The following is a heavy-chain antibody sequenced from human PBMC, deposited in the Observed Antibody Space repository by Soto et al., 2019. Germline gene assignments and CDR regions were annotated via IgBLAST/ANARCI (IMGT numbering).Heavy chain of an antibody. CDR2: IYYSGST. CDR1: GGSISSYY. J-gene: IGHJ4*02. CDR3: ARGPPYYDFWSGYYLAGTFDY. D-gene: IGHD3-3*01. Sequence: SETLSLTYTVSGGSISSYYWSWIRQPPGKGLEWIGYIYYSGSTNYNPSLKSRVTISVDTSKNQFSLKLSSVTAADTAVYYCARGPPYYDFWSGYYLAGTFDYWGQGTLVTVSS. V-gene: IGHV4-59*01.